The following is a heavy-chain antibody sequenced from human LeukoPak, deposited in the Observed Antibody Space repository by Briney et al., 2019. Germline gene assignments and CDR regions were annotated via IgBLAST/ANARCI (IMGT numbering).Heavy chain of an antibody. J-gene: IGHJ4*02. CDR2: ISFTGDNA. D-gene: IGHD3-22*01. Sequence: GGSLRLSCAASGFTFRGYSMNWVRQAPGKGLEWVSTISFTGDNAFYADSVKGRFTISRDRSKNTLYLQMNTLRVEDTAVYYCAKTMIVVVIRGYFDYWGQGTLVTVSS. V-gene: IGHV3-23*01. CDR3: AKTMIVVVIRGYFDY. CDR1: GFTFRGYS.